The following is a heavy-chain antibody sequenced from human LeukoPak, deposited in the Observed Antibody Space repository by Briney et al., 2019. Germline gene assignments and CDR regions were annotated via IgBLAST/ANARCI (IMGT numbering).Heavy chain of an antibody. CDR2: INPNNGGT. Sequence: GASVKVSCKTSGYSFTDYYLHWVRQAPGQGLEWMGWINPNNGGTSSAQKFQGRVTMTRDTSITTVYMEATWLTSDDTAIYYCARADRLHGGPYLIGPWGQGTLVTVSS. J-gene: IGHJ5*02. CDR3: ARADRLHGGPYLIGP. CDR1: GYSFTDYY. D-gene: IGHD2-21*01. V-gene: IGHV1-2*02.